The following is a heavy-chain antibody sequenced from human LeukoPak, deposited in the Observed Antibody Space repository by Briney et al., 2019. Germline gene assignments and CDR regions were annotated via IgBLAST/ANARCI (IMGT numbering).Heavy chain of an antibody. D-gene: IGHD3-22*01. V-gene: IGHV3-7*01. CDR1: GFTFSNYW. CDR2: IKKDGREK. CDR3: ARVGDSSGYYYEGRAFDI. J-gene: IGHJ3*02. Sequence: GGSLRLSCAASGFTFSNYWMTWVRQAPGKGLEWVANIKKDGREKHYVDSVKGRFAISRDNAKNSLYLQMNSLRAEDKAVYYCARVGDSSGYYYEGRAFDIWGQGTMVTVSS.